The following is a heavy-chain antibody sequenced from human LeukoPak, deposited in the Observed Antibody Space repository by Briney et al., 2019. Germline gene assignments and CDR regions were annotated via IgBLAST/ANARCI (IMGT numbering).Heavy chain of an antibody. J-gene: IGHJ6*02. D-gene: IGHD5-18*01. Sequence: GGSLRLSCAASGFTFSSYAMSWVRQAPGKGLEWVSAISGSGGSTYYADSVKGRFTISRDNSKNTLFLQMNSLRAEDTAVYYCARLERYSYANVGMDVWGQGTTVTVSS. V-gene: IGHV3-23*01. CDR1: GFTFSSYA. CDR3: ARLERYSYANVGMDV. CDR2: ISGSGGST.